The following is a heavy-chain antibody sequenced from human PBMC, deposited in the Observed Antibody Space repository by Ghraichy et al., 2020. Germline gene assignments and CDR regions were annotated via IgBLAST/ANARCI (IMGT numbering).Heavy chain of an antibody. J-gene: IGHJ4*02. CDR3: AKGGGYGILTGYLDY. CDR1: GFTFSSYA. Sequence: GGSLRLSCAASGFTFSSYAMSWVRQAPGKGLEWVSGISGSGGNTYYADSVKGRFTISRDNSKNTLYLQMNSLRAEDTAVYYCAKGGGYGILTGYLDYWGQGTLVTVSS. V-gene: IGHV3-23*01. D-gene: IGHD3-9*01. CDR2: ISGSGGNT.